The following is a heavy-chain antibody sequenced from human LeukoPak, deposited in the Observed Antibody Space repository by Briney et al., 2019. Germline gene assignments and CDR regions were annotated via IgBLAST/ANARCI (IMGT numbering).Heavy chain of an antibody. J-gene: IGHJ4*02. CDR1: GFTFGNYA. V-gene: IGHV3-23*01. D-gene: IGHD3-10*01. Sequence: GGSLRLPCAASGFTFGNYAMSWVRQAPGKGLEWVSAISGGAVSTYYADSVKGRFTISRDNSKNTLFLQMNSLRAEDTAVYYCAKEVRGLHVTHFDYWGQGTLVTVSS. CDR2: ISGGAVST. CDR3: AKEVRGLHVTHFDY.